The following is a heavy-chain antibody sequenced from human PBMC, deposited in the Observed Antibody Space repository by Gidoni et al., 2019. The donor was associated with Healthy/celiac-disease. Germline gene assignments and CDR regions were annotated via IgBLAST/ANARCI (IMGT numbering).Heavy chain of an antibody. J-gene: IGHJ6*03. V-gene: IGHV1-3*01. CDR1: GYTFTSHA. Sequence: QVQLVQSGAEVKKPGASVKVSCKASGYTFTSHAMHRVRQAPGQRLEWMGWINAGNGNTKYSQKFQGRVTITRDTSASTAYMELSSLRSEDTAVYYCARGPLKGGYCSSTSCLEEELYDMDVWGKGTTVTVSS. CDR3: ARGPLKGGYCSSTSCLEEELYDMDV. CDR2: INAGNGNT. D-gene: IGHD2-2*03.